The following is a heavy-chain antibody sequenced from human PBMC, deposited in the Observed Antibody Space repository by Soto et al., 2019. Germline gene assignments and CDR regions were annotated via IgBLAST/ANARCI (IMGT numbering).Heavy chain of an antibody. Sequence: QVQLLQSGAEVKKPGASVKVSCKASGYTFTSYGISWVRQAPGQGLEWMGWISAYNGNTNYAQKLQGRVPMTTDTSTSTAYMELRRLRCDAPDVYYCAKTVGYSYAIDYWGQGTLVTVSS. D-gene: IGHD5-18*01. J-gene: IGHJ4*02. CDR3: AKTVGYSYAIDY. CDR2: ISAYNGNT. CDR1: GYTFTSYG. V-gene: IGHV1-18*01.